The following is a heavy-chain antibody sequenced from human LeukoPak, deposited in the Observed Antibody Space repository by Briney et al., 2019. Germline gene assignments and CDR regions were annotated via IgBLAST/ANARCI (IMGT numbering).Heavy chain of an antibody. Sequence: PGGSLRLSCAASGFNFSSYDMHWVRQAPGKGLEWIVSMYYSGSIYYNSSLKSRITVSADTSKNQLSLKLSSVTAADTAVYYCARHVDSGWYRGLDIWGQGTMVTVSS. CDR3: ARHVDSGWYRGLDI. CDR1: GFNFSSYD. D-gene: IGHD6-19*01. J-gene: IGHJ3*02. V-gene: IGHV4-39*01. CDR2: MYYSGSI.